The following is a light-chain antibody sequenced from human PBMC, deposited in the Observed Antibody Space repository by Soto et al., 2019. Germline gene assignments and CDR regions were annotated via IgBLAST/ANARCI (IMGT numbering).Light chain of an antibody. Sequence: EIILTQSPATLSVSPGDRVSLSCRGSRNLYNDLAWYQQKPGQLPRLLISHVSTRASGVPARFSGSGSGTQFTLTISSLQSEDSAVYLCQHHVYLPITFGQGTRLEIK. J-gene: IGKJ5*01. CDR1: RNLYND. CDR3: QHHVYLPIT. CDR2: HVS. V-gene: IGKV3-15*01.